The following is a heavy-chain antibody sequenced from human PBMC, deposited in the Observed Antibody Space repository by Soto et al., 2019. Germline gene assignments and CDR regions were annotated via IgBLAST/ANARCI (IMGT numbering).Heavy chain of an antibody. D-gene: IGHD2-15*01. CDR3: AKVDSVVVGSNVVLWFDP. Sequence: EVQLLESGGGLVQPGGSLRLSCAASGVNFSNYAISWVRQAPGKGLEWVSAISGSGINTYYADSEKGRFTVSRDNSKNTVYLQVNSLRAEDTAVYYCAKVDSVVVGSNVVLWFDPWGQGTLVTVSS. CDR1: GVNFSNYA. V-gene: IGHV3-23*01. J-gene: IGHJ5*02. CDR2: ISGSGINT.